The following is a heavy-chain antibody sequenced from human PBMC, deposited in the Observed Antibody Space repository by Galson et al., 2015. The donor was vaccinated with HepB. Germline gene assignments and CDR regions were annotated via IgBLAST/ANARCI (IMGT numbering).Heavy chain of an antibody. V-gene: IGHV3-11*06. D-gene: IGHD4-17*01. CDR3: ARVADSDYGDHSHFDY. J-gene: IGHJ4*02. CDR1: GFTFSDYY. Sequence: LRLSCAASGFTFSDYYMSWIRQAPGKGLEWLSYISSSAIYTNYAESVKGRFTISRDNVKNSMYLQMNSLRAEDTAVYYCARVADSDYGDHSHFDYWGQGTLVTVSS. CDR2: ISSSAIYT.